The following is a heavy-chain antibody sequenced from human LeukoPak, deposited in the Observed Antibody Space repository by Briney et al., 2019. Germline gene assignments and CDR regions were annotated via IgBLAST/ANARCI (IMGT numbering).Heavy chain of an antibody. CDR1: GFTFTHYG. CDR2: ISASGVMT. V-gene: IGHV3-21*01. D-gene: IGHD6-13*01. J-gene: IGHJ5*02. CDR3: ARDRSHQRRFHSSREENWFDP. Sequence: GGSLRLSCAASGFTFTHYGMTWVRQAPGKGLEWVSSISASGVMTYYADSVKGRFTISRDNAKNSLYLQMNSLRAEDTAVYYCARDRSHQRRFHSSREENWFDPWGQGTLVTVSS.